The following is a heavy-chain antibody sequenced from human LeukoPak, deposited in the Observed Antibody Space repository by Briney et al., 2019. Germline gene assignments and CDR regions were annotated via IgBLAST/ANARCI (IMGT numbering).Heavy chain of an antibody. D-gene: IGHD3-9*01. CDR1: GGSISSSSYY. Sequence: PSETLSLTCTVSGGSISSSSYYWGWIRQPPGKGLEWIGTIYYSGSTYYNPSLKSRVTISVDTSKNQFSLKLSSVTAADTAVYYCAKAPNWLWYFDLWGRGTLVTVSS. J-gene: IGHJ2*01. V-gene: IGHV4-39*01. CDR3: AKAPNWLWYFDL. CDR2: IYYSGST.